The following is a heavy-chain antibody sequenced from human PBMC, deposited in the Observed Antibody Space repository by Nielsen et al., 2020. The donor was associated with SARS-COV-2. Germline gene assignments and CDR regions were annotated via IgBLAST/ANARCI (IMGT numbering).Heavy chain of an antibody. J-gene: IGHJ6*02. D-gene: IGHD6-19*01. Sequence: WIRQPPGKGLEWVSYISSSSSTIYYADSVKGRFTISRDNAENSLYLQMNSLRAEDTAVYYCARDSSGWYALTTYYYYGMDVWGQGTTVTVSS. CDR2: ISSSSSTI. CDR3: ARDSSGWYALTTYYYYGMDV. V-gene: IGHV3-48*01.